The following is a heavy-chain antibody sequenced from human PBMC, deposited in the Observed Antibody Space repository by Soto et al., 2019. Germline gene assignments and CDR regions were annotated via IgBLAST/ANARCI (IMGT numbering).Heavy chain of an antibody. Sequence: RHTLVNPTQTLMLTFPFSGFSLSTSGVVVGRSRQPPGKALEWLALIDWDGDRFYSTSLKTRLTISKDTSKNQVVLTMTNMDPVDTATYYCARSPRLAAAGTGEFDYWSQGTLVTFSS. CDR1: GFSLSTSGVV. J-gene: IGHJ4*02. D-gene: IGHD6-13*01. CDR2: IDWDGDR. V-gene: IGHV2-70*13. CDR3: ARSPRLAAAGTGEFDY.